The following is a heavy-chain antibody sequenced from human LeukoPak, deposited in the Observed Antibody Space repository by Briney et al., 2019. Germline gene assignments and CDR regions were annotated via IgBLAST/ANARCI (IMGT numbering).Heavy chain of an antibody. D-gene: IGHD3-3*01. CDR2: IYSRGST. CDR3: ARFLYYDFWSGYSTPDY. CDR1: GGSISSSNYY. V-gene: IGHV4-39*07. Sequence: SETLSLTCIVSGGSISSSNYYWGWIRQSPGKGLEWIGSIYSRGSTYYNPSLKSRVTIPVDTSKNQFSLKLSSVTAADTAVYYCARFLYYDFWSGYSTPDYWGQGTLVTVSS. J-gene: IGHJ4*02.